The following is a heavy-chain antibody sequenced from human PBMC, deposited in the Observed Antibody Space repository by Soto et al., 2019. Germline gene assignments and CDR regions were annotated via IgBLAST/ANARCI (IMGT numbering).Heavy chain of an antibody. CDR2: INHSGST. D-gene: IGHD2-2*01. Sequence: PSETLSLTCAVYGGSLSGYYWSWIRQPPGKGLEWIGEINHSGSTNYNPSLKSRVTISVDTSKNQFSLKLSSVTAADTAVYYCARGRKIPARYYYYYGMDVWGQGTTVTV. J-gene: IGHJ6*02. CDR1: GGSLSGYY. CDR3: ARGRKIPARYYYYYGMDV. V-gene: IGHV4-34*01.